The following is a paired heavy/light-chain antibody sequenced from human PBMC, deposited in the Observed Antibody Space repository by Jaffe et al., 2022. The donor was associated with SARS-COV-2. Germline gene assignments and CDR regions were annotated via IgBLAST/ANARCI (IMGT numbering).Heavy chain of an antibody. CDR3: ARGLSRRAFDV. CDR2: ISSSSRTI. Sequence: EVQLVESGGGLVQPGGSLRLSCAASGFTFSVYGVNWVRQAPGKGLEWVSYISSSSRTIYYADSVKGRFTVSRDDAENSLYLQMNSLRAEDTALYYCARGLSRRAFDVWGQGTMAIVSS. J-gene: IGHJ3*01. CDR1: GFTFSVYG. V-gene: IGHV3-48*01.
Light chain of an antibody. J-gene: IGLJ2*01. V-gene: IGLV2-14*03. Sequence: QSALTQPASVSGSPGQSITISCTGTSSDIGTYDYVSWYQRHPGKAPKLLIYDVSNRPSGVSNRFSGSKSGNTASLTISGLQAEDEADFYCSSYTTSSSVVFGGGTRVTVL. CDR2: DVS. CDR1: SSDIGTYDY. CDR3: SSYTTSSSVV.